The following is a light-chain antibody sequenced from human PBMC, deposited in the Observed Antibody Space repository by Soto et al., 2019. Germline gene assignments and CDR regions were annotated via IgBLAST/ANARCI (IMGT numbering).Light chain of an antibody. Sequence: DIQMTQSPSSLSASVGDTVTITCRASQDIGNFFAWFQQKPGKAPKSLISAASSLQSGVPSKFSVSGSGTDFTLTINSLQPEDFATCYCQQYHSYPGTFGGGTKVEI. V-gene: IGKV1-16*02. CDR3: QQYHSYPGT. J-gene: IGKJ4*01. CDR1: QDIGNF. CDR2: AAS.